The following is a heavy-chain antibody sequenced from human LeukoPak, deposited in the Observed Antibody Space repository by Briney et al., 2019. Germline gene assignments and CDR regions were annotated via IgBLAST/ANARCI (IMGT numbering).Heavy chain of an antibody. CDR2: IVACRGNT. J-gene: IGHJ4*02. CDR1: GFTFTSSA. CDR3: AAGGSGSYYNNDFDY. V-gene: IGHV1-58*02. D-gene: IGHD3-10*01. Sequence: GASVKVSYKASGFTFTSSAMLWVRQARGHRVEWMGWIVACRGNTNYAQKLQERGTITRDLSTSPAYMELSSLRYEDTAVYYCAAGGSGSYYNNDFDYWGQGTLVTVSS.